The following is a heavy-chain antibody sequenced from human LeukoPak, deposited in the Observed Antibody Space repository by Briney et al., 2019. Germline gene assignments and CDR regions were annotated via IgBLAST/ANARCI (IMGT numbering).Heavy chain of an antibody. CDR1: GGSISSGDYY. V-gene: IGHV4-30-4*08. Sequence: SETLSLTCTVSGGSISSGDYYWSWIRQPPGKGLEWIGYIYYSGSTYYNPSLKSRVTISVDTSKNQFSLKLSSVTAADTAVYYCARQGYYDSSGYYYWGQGTLVTVSS. J-gene: IGHJ4*02. CDR3: ARQGYYDSSGYYY. D-gene: IGHD3-22*01. CDR2: IYYSGST.